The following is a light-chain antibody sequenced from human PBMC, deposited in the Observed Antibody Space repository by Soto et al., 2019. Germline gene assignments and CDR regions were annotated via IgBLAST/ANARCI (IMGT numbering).Light chain of an antibody. Sequence: EIVMTQSPATLSVSPGERAALSCRASQSVGSNLAWCQQKRCRAPRLRIYVAASRATGIPAGFSGSGSGTEFTITVSSLQSVDFAVCYCQQYNSWHFTFGPGTKVDIK. J-gene: IGKJ3*01. CDR3: QQYNSWHFT. CDR2: VAA. CDR1: QSVGSN. V-gene: IGKV3-15*01.